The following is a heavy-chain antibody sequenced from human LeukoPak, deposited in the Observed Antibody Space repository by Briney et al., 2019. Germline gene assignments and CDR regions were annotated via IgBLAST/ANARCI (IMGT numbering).Heavy chain of an antibody. CDR2: IKQDGSEK. Sequence: PGGSLRLSCAASGFTFSSYWMSWVRQAPGKGLGCVANIKQDGSEKYYVDSVKGRFTISRDKAKNSLYLQMNSLRAEDTAVYYCARDLWDHDSSGYSLYWGQGTLVIVSS. D-gene: IGHD3-22*01. CDR3: ARDLWDHDSSGYSLY. CDR1: GFTFSSYW. J-gene: IGHJ4*02. V-gene: IGHV3-7*01.